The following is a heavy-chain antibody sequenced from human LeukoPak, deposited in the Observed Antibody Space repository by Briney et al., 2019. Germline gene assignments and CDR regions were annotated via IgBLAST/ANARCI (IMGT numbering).Heavy chain of an antibody. D-gene: IGHD5-18*01. CDR1: GFTFSSYG. Sequence: GGSLRLSCAASGFTFSSYGMHWVRQAPGKGGEGVVVMSYDGSNKYYADSVKGRFPISRDKSKNTVYMQMNSRRGEDTAVYYCAKGLQLWAPIDYWGQGALVTVSS. J-gene: IGHJ4*02. CDR2: MSYDGSNK. CDR3: AKGLQLWAPIDY. V-gene: IGHV3-30*18.